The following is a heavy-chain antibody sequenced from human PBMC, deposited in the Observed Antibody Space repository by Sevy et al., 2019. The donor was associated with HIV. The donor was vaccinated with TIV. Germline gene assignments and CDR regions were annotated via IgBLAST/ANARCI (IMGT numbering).Heavy chain of an antibody. CDR1: GYTLSALS. D-gene: IGHD2-2*01. J-gene: IGHJ4*02. CDR3: ATDIVVGRDY. CDR2: FDEDGET. V-gene: IGHV1-24*01. Sequence: ASVTVSCKVSGYTLSALSMHWVRQAPGKGLEWMGGFDEDGETLYAQKFQGRVTMTEDTSTDTGYMELSRLRSEDTAVYYCATDIVVGRDYWGQGTLVTVSS.